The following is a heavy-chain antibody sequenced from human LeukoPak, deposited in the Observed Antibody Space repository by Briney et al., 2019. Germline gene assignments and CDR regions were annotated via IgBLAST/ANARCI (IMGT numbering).Heavy chain of an antibody. Sequence: GGSLRLSCAASGFTFNNYSMNWVRQAPGKGLEWGSYISSSSKTIYYADSVKGRFTISRDNAKNSLYLQMNSLRAEDTAVYYCATCSSISCSRGNWFDPWGQGTLVTVSS. V-gene: IGHV3-48*01. CDR2: ISSSSKTI. J-gene: IGHJ5*02. CDR3: ATCSSISCSRGNWFDP. D-gene: IGHD2-2*01. CDR1: GFTFNNYS.